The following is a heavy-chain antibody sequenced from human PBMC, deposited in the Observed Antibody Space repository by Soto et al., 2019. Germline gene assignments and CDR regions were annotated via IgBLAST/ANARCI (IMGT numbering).Heavy chain of an antibody. CDR2: ISAYNGNT. Sequence: ASVKVSCKASGYTFTSYGISWVRQAPGQGLEWMGWISAYNGNTNYAQKLQGRVTMTTDTSTSTAYMELRSLRSDDTAVYYCARNPIYVGTTYAFDIWGQGTMVTVSS. D-gene: IGHD1-7*01. CDR3: ARNPIYVGTTYAFDI. J-gene: IGHJ3*02. V-gene: IGHV1-18*01. CDR1: GYTFTSYG.